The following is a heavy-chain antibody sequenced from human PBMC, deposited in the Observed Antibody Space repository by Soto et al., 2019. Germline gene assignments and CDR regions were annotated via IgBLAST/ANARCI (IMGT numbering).Heavy chain of an antibody. CDR3: ARAGNDFWSGYYYYGMDV. V-gene: IGHV4-38-2*02. J-gene: IGHJ6*02. Sequence: SETLSLTCTVSGGSISNGYHWAWIRQPPGMRLEWVASIFHTGTTYYNPSLTSRVTISVDTSKNQFSLKLSSVTAADTAVYYCARAGNDFWSGYYYYGMDVWGQGTTVTVSS. CDR2: IFHTGTT. D-gene: IGHD3-3*01. CDR1: GGSISNGYH.